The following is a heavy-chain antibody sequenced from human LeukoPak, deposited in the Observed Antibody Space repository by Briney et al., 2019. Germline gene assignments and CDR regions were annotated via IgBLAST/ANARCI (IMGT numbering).Heavy chain of an antibody. D-gene: IGHD5-12*01. CDR1: GYTFTGYY. CDR2: INPNSGGT. V-gene: IGHV1-2*02. Sequence: ASVKVSCKASGYTFTGYYMHWVRQAPGQGLEWMGWINPNSGGTNYAQKFQGRVTMTRDTSISTAYTGLSRLRSDDTAVYYCTRGRYSGYLGLGYWGQGTLVTVSS. J-gene: IGHJ4*02. CDR3: TRGRYSGYLGLGY.